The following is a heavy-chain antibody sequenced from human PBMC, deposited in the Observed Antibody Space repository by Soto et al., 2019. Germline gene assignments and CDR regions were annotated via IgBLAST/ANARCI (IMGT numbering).Heavy chain of an antibody. CDR3: ARDRRRSGSWATFGY. J-gene: IGHJ4*02. D-gene: IGHD3-22*01. CDR1: GFTFSSYS. V-gene: IGHV3-21*01. CDR2: ISSSSSYI. Sequence: GGSLRLSCAASGFTFSSYSMNWVRQAPGKGLEWVSSISSSSSYIYYADSVKGRFTISRDNVKDSLYLQMNSLRAEDTAVYYCARDRRRSGSWATFGYWGQGTLVTVSS.